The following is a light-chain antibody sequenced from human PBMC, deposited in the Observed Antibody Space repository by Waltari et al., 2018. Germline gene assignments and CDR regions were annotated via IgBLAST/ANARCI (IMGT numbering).Light chain of an antibody. Sequence: DIQMTQSPSTLSASVGDRVTITCRASQSVNGWLAWYQQKPGKAPKILIYKASSLQSGVPSMLGGSGSGTEFTLTIDSLQPDDFATYYCQQYHGYSLSFGQGTKVEIK. CDR2: KAS. J-gene: IGKJ1*01. V-gene: IGKV1-5*03. CDR3: QQYHGYSLS. CDR1: QSVNGW.